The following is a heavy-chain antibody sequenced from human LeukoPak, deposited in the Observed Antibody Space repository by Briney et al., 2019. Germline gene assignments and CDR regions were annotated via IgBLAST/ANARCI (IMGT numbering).Heavy chain of an antibody. Sequence: ASVKVSCKASLYTFTTYGISWVCEGPEQGVEWMGWISAYNVDTNSAQNFQGRVPINTDTSTSTAYMVLRSLRPDDTAVYYGVRDIVVVPGAMVGYWGQGTLLTVSS. J-gene: IGHJ4*02. CDR3: VRDIVVVPGAMVGY. V-gene: IGHV1-18*01. CDR2: ISAYNVDT. D-gene: IGHD2-2*01. CDR1: LYTFTTYG.